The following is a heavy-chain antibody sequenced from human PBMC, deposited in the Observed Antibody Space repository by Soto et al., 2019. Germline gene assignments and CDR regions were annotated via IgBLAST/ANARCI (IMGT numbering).Heavy chain of an antibody. D-gene: IGHD6-13*01. CDR1: GYTFTGYY. V-gene: IGHV1-2*04. CDR3: ARAVAREGRSWYRGGYDS. Sequence: GASVKVSCKASGYTFTGYYIHWVRQAPGQGLEWMGWINPDTGGTDYTQKFQGWVTMTRDMSITTAYMELSSLKSDDTAVYFCARAVAREGRSWYRGGYDSWGQGTLFTAPQ. CDR2: INPDTGGT. J-gene: IGHJ4*02.